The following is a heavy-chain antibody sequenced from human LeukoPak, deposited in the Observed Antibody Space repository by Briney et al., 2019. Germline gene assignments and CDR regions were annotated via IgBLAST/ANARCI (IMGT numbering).Heavy chain of an antibody. V-gene: IGHV5-51*01. CDR2: IYPGDFDT. CDR3: AIGGDSTTSCYRCFNY. D-gene: IGHD2-2*02. J-gene: IGHJ4*02. Sequence: GESLKISCKGSGYRFTNYWIGWVRQMPGKGLEWMGIIYPGDFDTRYSPSFQGQVTISADKSITTAYLQWSSLKASDTAMYYCAIGGDSTTSCYRCFNYWGQGTLVTVSS. CDR1: GYRFTNYW.